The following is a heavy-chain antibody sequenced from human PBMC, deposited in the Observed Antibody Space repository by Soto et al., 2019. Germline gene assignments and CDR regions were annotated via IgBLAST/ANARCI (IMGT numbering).Heavy chain of an antibody. CDR2: IIPILGIA. V-gene: IGHV1-69*08. D-gene: IGHD2-15*01. CDR3: AREGCSGGSCYSNAFDI. CDR1: GGTFSSYT. Sequence: QVQLVQSGAEVKKPGSSVKVSCKASGGTFSSYTISWVRQAPGQGLEWMGRIIPILGIANYAQKLQGRVSITADKSTSRAYMEMSSLRSESTAGYYCAREGCSGGSCYSNAFDIWGQGTMVTVSS. J-gene: IGHJ3*02.